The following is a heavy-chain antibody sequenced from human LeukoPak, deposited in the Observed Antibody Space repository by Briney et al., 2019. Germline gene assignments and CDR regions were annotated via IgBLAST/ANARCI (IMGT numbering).Heavy chain of an antibody. Sequence: GASVKVSCKASGYTFTGYYMHWVRQAPGQGREWIGGINPNSGGTNYAQKFQGRVTMTRDTSISTAYMELSRLRSDDTAVYYCARDRSSSSPYYYYYGMDVWGQGTTVTVSS. V-gene: IGHV1-2*02. CDR2: INPNSGGT. CDR1: GYTFTGYY. CDR3: ARDRSSSSPYYYYYGMDV. D-gene: IGHD6-6*01. J-gene: IGHJ6*02.